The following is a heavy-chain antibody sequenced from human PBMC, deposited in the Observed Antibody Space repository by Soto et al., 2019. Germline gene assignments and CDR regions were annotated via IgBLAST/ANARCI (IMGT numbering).Heavy chain of an antibody. V-gene: IGHV3-21*01. Sequence: GGSLRLSCAASGFTFSSYSMNWVRQAPGKGLEWVSSISSSSSYIYYADSVKGRFTISRDNAKNSLYLQMNSLRAEDTAVYYCARGSKGDILTGTPTDWGQGTLVTVSS. CDR3: ARGSKGDILTGTPTD. CDR1: GFTFSSYS. J-gene: IGHJ4*02. D-gene: IGHD3-9*01. CDR2: ISSSSSYI.